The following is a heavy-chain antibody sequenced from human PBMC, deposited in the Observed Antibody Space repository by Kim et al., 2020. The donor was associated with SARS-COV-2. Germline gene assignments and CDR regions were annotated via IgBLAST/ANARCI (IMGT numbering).Heavy chain of an antibody. CDR2: ISSSGGST. D-gene: IGHD2-15*01. Sequence: GGSLRLSCAASGFTFSNSAMSWVRQAPGKGLEWVSAISSSGGSTYYADSVKGRFTISRDNSKNTVYLQMNSLRAEDTAVYYCAKGDVVKASYYYGFDVWGQGTTVTVSS. CDR1: GFTFSNSA. J-gene: IGHJ6*02. CDR3: AKGDVVKASYYYGFDV. V-gene: IGHV3-23*01.